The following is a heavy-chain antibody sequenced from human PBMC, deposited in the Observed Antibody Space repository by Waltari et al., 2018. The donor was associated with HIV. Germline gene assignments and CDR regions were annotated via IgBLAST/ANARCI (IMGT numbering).Heavy chain of an antibody. CDR1: GFTFNDHY. J-gene: IGHJ4*02. CDR2: MSGSGRSI. V-gene: IGHV3-11*01. CDR3: ARNYDFWSGLPGY. Sequence: QVQLVESGGGLVKPGGSLRLSCAASGFTFNDHYMSWIRQAPGKGLEGGSFMSGSGRSIYYADSVKGRFTISRDNAKNSLYLQMTSLRAEDTAVYYCARNYDFWSGLPGYWGQGTLVTVSS. D-gene: IGHD3-3*01.